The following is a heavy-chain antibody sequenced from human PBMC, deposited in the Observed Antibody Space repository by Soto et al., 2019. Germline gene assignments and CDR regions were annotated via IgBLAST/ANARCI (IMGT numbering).Heavy chain of an antibody. CDR2: ISAYNGNT. CDR1: GYTFTSYG. D-gene: IGHD3-10*01. V-gene: IGHV1-18*04. J-gene: IGHJ6*02. CDR3: AREGLTGPGYYYYGMDV. Sequence: ASVKVSCKASGYTFTSYGISWVRQAPGQGLEWMGWISAYNGNTNYAQKLQGRVTMTTDTSTSTAYMELRSLRSDDTAVYYCAREGLTGPGYYYYGMDVWGQGNTVNVS.